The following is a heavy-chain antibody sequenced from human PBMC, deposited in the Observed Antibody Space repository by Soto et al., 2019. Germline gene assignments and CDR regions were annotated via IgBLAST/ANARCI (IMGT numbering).Heavy chain of an antibody. CDR1: VYIFTRCG. D-gene: IGHD3-10*01. Sequence: XSVKLSCNACVYIFTRCGISWVRQAPGQGLECMGWISTYNGSTNYAQKFQGRVSMTTDTSTSTAYMGLRSLRYADTAVFFRALWHASDYWGQGPLVTVSS. V-gene: IGHV1-18*04. CDR3: ALWHASDY. CDR2: ISTYNGST. J-gene: IGHJ4*02.